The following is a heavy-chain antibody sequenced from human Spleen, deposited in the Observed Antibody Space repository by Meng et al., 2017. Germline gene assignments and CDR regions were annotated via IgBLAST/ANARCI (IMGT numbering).Heavy chain of an antibody. J-gene: IGHJ4*02. Sequence: GESLKISCKGSGYSFTSYWIGWVRQMPGKGLEYMGSIYPSDSDTTYSPSFQGQVTISADKSISTAYLQWSSLKASDTAMYYCARREVSDNWNDVFFDYWGQGTLVTVSS. CDR2: IYPSDSDT. V-gene: IGHV5-51*01. CDR3: ARREVSDNWNDVFFDY. D-gene: IGHD1-20*01. CDR1: GYSFTSYW.